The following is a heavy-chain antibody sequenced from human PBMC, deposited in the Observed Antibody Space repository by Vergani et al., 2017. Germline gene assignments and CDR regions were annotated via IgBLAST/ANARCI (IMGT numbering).Heavy chain of an antibody. CDR1: GYSITYYW. D-gene: IGHD3-3*01. CDR2: IYAGDSDV. Sequence: EVQLVPSGAEVKKPGESLKISCQGSGYSITYYWIAWVRQRPGKGLEWMGIIYAGDSDVSYSPSFQGQVTMSVDKSLSTAYLQWSSLKASDTATYYCAKTRDFSSLYSPYNWFDPWGQGTQVTVSS. V-gene: IGHV5-51*03. CDR3: AKTRDFSSLYSPYNWFDP. J-gene: IGHJ5*02.